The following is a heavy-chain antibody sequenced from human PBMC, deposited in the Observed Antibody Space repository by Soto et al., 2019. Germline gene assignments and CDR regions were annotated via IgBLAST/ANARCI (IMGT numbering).Heavy chain of an antibody. V-gene: IGHV3-33*01. CDR1: GFTFISYG. CDR3: ARETGQLDHDYFDY. J-gene: IGHJ4*02. D-gene: IGHD6-6*01. Sequence: QVQLVESGGGVVQPGRSLRLSCAASGFTFISYGMHWGLQAPGKGLEWVAVIWDDGSNKYYADSVKGRFTISRDNSKNTMYLQMNSLRAEDMAVYYCARETGQLDHDYFDYWGQGTLVTVSS. CDR2: IWDDGSNK.